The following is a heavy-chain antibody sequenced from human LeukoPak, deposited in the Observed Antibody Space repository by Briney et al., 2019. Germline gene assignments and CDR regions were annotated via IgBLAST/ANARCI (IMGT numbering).Heavy chain of an antibody. CDR3: ARSRFYFDY. J-gene: IGHJ4*02. CDR2: IKYDGSTT. Sequence: PGGSLRLSCAASGFTFSTYWMHWVRQTPGKGLVWVSRIKYDGSTTNYADSVKGRFTISRDNAKNSLYLQLNSLRAEDTAVYYCARSRFYFDYWGQGTLVTVSS. V-gene: IGHV3-74*01. CDR1: GFTFSTYW.